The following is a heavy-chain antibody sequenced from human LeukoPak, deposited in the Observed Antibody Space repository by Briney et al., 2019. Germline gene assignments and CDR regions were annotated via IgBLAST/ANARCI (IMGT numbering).Heavy chain of an antibody. CDR3: ARDGKATVVKDYYYYYYMDV. J-gene: IGHJ6*03. Sequence: SETLSLTCTVSGGSISSYYWSWIRQPPGKGLEWIGYIYYSGSTNYNPSLKSRVTISVDTSKNQFSLKLSSVTAADTAVYYCARDGKATVVKDYYYYYYMDVWGKGTTVTVSS. CDR2: IYYSGST. D-gene: IGHD4-23*01. V-gene: IGHV4-59*12. CDR1: GGSISSYY.